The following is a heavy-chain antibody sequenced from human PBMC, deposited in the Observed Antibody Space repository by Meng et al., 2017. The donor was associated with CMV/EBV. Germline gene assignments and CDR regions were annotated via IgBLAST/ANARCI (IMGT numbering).Heavy chain of an antibody. CDR3: ARAYDYGDYDSCYFDY. CDR1: GFAVSGNY. CDR2: IYSGDST. J-gene: IGHJ4*02. Sequence: GGSLRLSCAASGFAVSGNYMSWVRQAPGKGLQWVSVIYSGDSTYYADSVKGRFTISRENSKNTLYLQMNSLRAEDTAVYYCARAYDYGDYDSCYFDYWGQGTLVTVSS. D-gene: IGHD4-17*01. V-gene: IGHV3-53*01.